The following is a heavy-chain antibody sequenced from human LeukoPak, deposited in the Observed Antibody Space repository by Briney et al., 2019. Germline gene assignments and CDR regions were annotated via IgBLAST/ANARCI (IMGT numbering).Heavy chain of an antibody. CDR2: IYPGDSDT. V-gene: IGHV5-51*01. J-gene: IGHJ6*04. CDR3: ARRSSGMDV. Sequence: PGESLKTSCKGSGYSFTNYWIGWVPQMPGKGLEWMGMIYPGDSDTRYSPSFQGQATISADKSISTAHRQWSSLEASDTAMYCCARRSSGMDVWGERTTVTVSS. CDR1: GYSFTNYW.